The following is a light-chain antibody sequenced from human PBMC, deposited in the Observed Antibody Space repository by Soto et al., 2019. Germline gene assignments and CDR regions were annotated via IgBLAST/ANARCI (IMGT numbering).Light chain of an antibody. CDR1: ESVSSSY. CDR2: GAS. Sequence: EIVLTQSPGTLSLSPGERATLSCRASESVSSSYLGWYQQKRGQAPRLLIYGASSRATGIPDRFSGSGSGTDFTLTISRLEPEDFAVYYGQQYGDSPIFTFGPGTRVDV. CDR3: QQYGDSPIFT. V-gene: IGKV3-20*01. J-gene: IGKJ3*01.